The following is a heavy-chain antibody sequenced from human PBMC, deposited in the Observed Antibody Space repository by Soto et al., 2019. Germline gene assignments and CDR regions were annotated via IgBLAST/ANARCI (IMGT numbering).Heavy chain of an antibody. CDR3: AKCYYDSSCYYYSEY. V-gene: IGHV3-30*18. D-gene: IGHD3-22*01. CDR1: GATFSSYG. J-gene: IGHJ4*02. Sequence: GSPRLSSAASGATFSSYGMHWVRQAPAKGLEWVAVISSDGSNKYYADYVKGRFAISRHNSTNTLYLQMNSLRAEDTALYYCAKCYYDSSCYYYSEYWGQGALVTVPA. CDR2: ISSDGSNK.